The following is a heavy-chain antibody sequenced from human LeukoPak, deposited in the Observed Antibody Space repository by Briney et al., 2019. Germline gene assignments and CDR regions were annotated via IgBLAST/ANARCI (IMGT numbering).Heavy chain of an antibody. CDR2: ISAYNGNT. CDR1: GYTFTSYG. V-gene: IGHV1-18*01. J-gene: IGHJ4*02. CDR3: ARDVCYYDSSAPYCFDY. D-gene: IGHD3-22*01. Sequence: ASVKVSCKASGYTFTSYGISWVRQAPGQGLEWMGWISAYNGNTNYAQKLQGRVTMTTDTSTSTAYMELRSLRSDDTAVYYCARDVCYYDSSAPYCFDYWGQGTLVTVSS.